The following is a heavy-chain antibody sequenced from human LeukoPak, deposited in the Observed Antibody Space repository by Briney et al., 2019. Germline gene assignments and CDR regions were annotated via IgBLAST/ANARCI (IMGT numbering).Heavy chain of an antibody. CDR3: AATRVVGALFDY. D-gene: IGHD1-26*01. CDR2: ISAYNGNT. V-gene: IGHV1-18*01. J-gene: IGHJ4*02. Sequence: ASVKVSCKASGYTFTSYGISWVRQAPGQGLEWMGWISAYNGNTNYAQKLQGKVTMTTDTSTSTAYMELRSLRSDDTAVYYCAATRVVGALFDYWGQGTLVTVSS. CDR1: GYTFTSYG.